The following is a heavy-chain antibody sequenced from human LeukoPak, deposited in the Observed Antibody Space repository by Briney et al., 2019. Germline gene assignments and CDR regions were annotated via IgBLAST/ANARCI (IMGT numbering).Heavy chain of an antibody. Sequence: ASVKVSCKASGYTFTGYYMHWVRQAPGQGLEWMGWINPNSGGTNYAQKFQGRVTMTRDTSISTAYMELSRLRSVDTAVYYCARDVDGRWDIVATMNYWGQGTLVTVSS. J-gene: IGHJ4*02. CDR3: ARDVDGRWDIVATMNY. D-gene: IGHD5-12*01. CDR1: GYTFTGYY. V-gene: IGHV1-2*02. CDR2: INPNSGGT.